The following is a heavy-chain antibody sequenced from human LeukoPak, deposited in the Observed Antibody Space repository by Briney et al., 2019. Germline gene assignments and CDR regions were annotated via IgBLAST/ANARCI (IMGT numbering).Heavy chain of an antibody. J-gene: IGHJ3*02. CDR2: ISSSSSYI. CDR3: ARDPTYYDILTGPDAFDI. V-gene: IGHV3-21*01. D-gene: IGHD3-9*01. Sequence: GGSLRLSCAAPGFTFSSYSMNWVRQAPGKGLEWVSSISSSSSYIYYADSVKGRFTISRDNAKNSLYLQMNSLRAEDTAVYYCARDPTYYDILTGPDAFDIWGQGTMVTVSS. CDR1: GFTFSSYS.